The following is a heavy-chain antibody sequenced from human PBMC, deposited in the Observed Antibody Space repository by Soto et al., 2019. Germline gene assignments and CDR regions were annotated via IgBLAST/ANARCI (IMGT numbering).Heavy chain of an antibody. CDR1: GGTFSSYT. Sequence: QVQLVQSGAEVKKPGSSVKVSCKASGGTFSSYTISWVRQAPGQGLEWMGRIIPILGIANYAQKFQGRVTITADKSTSTAYMDLRSLRSEDTAVYYCPRAYGESYYFDYWGQGTLVTVSS. D-gene: IGHD4-17*01. CDR3: PRAYGESYYFDY. CDR2: IIPILGIA. V-gene: IGHV1-69*02. J-gene: IGHJ4*02.